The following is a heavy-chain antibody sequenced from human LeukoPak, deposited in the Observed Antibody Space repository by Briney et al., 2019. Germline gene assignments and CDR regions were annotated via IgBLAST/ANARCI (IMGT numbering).Heavy chain of an antibody. V-gene: IGHV4-34*01. D-gene: IGHD2-15*01. CDR2: INHSGST. J-gene: IGHJ4*02. CDR1: GGSFSGYY. Sequence: SETLSPTCAVYGGSFSGYYWSWIRQPPGKGLEWIGEINHSGSTNYNPSLKSRVTISVDTSQNQCSLKRSSVTAADTAVYYCARGRGRGKPGSPLFDYWGRGTLVTVSS. CDR3: ARGRGRGKPGSPLFDY.